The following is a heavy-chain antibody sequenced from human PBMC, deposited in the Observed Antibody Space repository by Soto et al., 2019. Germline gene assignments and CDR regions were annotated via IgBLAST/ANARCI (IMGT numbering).Heavy chain of an antibody. CDR2: TYYRSKWKT. CDR3: ARGDVIDI. V-gene: IGHV6-1*01. CDR1: GDSVSSNSAA. Sequence: SRTLSLTCAISGDSVSSNSAAWNWVRQSPSRGPEWLGRTYYRSKWKTDYAVSVRGRITINPDTSNNRFSLQLNSVTPGDTAVYYCARGDVIDIWGRGTLVTVSS. J-gene: IGHJ3*02.